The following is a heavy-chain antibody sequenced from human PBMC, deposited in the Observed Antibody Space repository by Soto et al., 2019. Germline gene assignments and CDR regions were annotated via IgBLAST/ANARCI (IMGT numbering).Heavy chain of an antibody. CDR1: GFTADDYA. J-gene: IGHJ4*02. CDR3: AKDMKWGGMTTIHYFDS. D-gene: IGHD4-17*01. CDR2: ISSNSDTI. V-gene: IGHV3-9*02. Sequence: EVQLVESGGGLVQPGRSLRLPCVASGFTADDYAMHWVRQAPGKGLEWVSGISSNSDTIDYADSVKGRFTISRDNAKNSLFLQMNSLRPEDTALYYCAKDMKWGGMTTIHYFDSWGQGTLVTVSS.